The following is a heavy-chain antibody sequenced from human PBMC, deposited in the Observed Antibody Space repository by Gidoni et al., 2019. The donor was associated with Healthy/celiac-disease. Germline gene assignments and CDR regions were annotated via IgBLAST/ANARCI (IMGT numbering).Heavy chain of an antibody. CDR3: ARGSPLGEDY. J-gene: IGHJ4*02. D-gene: IGHD3-16*01. V-gene: IGHV1-46*01. Sequence: QLQLVQSGAEVKRPGASVQASCKASGSAFTRSYMHWVRQAPGQGPERMGVINPSGGSTSYTQKLQGRVTMTRDTSTSTGYMELSSLRSEDTAVYYCARGSPLGEDYWGQGTLVSVSS. CDR1: GSAFTRSY. CDR2: INPSGGST.